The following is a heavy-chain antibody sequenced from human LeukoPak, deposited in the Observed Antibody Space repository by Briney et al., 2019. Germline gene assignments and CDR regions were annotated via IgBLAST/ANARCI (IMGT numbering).Heavy chain of an antibody. J-gene: IGHJ4*02. CDR3: ARDQVVVTASDLHSFDY. D-gene: IGHD2-21*02. CDR1: GYTFTSYG. V-gene: IGHV1-46*01. Sequence: GASVKVSCKASGYTFTSYGISWVRQAPGQGLEWMGIINPSGGSTSYAQKFQGRVTMTRDTSTSTVYMELSSLRSEDTAVYYCARDQVVVTASDLHSFDYWGQGTLVTVSS. CDR2: INPSGGST.